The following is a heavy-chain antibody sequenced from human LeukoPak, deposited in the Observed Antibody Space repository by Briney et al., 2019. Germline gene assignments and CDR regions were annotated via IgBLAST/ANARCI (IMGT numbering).Heavy chain of an antibody. CDR3: ARSPVATAVNYWFDP. CDR2: LSYDGTQK. J-gene: IGHJ5*02. Sequence: PGGSLRLSCAASGFTFSSYAMHWVRQAPAKGLDGVPVLSYDGTQKKYADSVKGRVTISRDNSKNTLYLQMDSLRVEHMAVYYCARSPVATAVNYWFDPWGQGTLVTVSS. D-gene: IGHD2-21*01. V-gene: IGHV3-30*04. CDR1: GFTFSSYA.